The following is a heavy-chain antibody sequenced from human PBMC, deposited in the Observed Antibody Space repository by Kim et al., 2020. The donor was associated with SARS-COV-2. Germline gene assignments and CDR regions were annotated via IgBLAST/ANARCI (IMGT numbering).Heavy chain of an antibody. V-gene: IGHV3-21*01. D-gene: IGHD6-13*01. Sequence: YADSVKGRFTISRENAKNSLYLQMNSLGAEDTAVYYCARIPGIAAAGTPRWGQGTLVTVSS. J-gene: IGHJ4*02. CDR3: ARIPGIAAAGTPR.